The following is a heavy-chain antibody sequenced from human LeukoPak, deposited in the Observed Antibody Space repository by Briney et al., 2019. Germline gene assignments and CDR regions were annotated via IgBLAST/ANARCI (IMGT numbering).Heavy chain of an antibody. CDR2: ISAYNSNT. CDR3: ARVGATYYYDSSGYYAGF. Sequence: ASVKVSCKASGYTFTSYGISWVRQAPGQGLEWMGWISAYNSNTNYAQKLQGRVTMTTDTSTSTAYMELRSLRSDDTAVYYCARVGATYYYDSSGYYAGFWGQGTLVTVSS. D-gene: IGHD3-22*01. J-gene: IGHJ4*02. CDR1: GYTFTSYG. V-gene: IGHV1-18*01.